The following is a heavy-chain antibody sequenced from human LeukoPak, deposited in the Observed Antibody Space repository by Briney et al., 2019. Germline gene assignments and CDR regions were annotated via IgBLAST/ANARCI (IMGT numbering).Heavy chain of an antibody. Sequence: GGSLRLSCAASGFTFDDYAMHWVRQAPGKGLEWVSGISWNSGSIGYADSVKGRFTISRDNAKNSLYLQMNSLRAEDTALYYCAITAHYHILTGPLDPWGQGTLVPVSS. D-gene: IGHD3-9*01. CDR2: ISWNSGSI. J-gene: IGHJ5*02. CDR1: GFTFDDYA. V-gene: IGHV3-9*01. CDR3: AITAHYHILTGPLDP.